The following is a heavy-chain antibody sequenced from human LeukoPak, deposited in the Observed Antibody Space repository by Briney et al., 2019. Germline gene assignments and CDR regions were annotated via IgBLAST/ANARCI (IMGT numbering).Heavy chain of an antibody. J-gene: IGHJ4*02. CDR2: MYYTGST. CDR1: GGSISSYY. Sequence: SETLSLTCSVSGGSISSYYWSWIRQPPGKGLEWIGYMYYTGSTNYNPSLKSRLTISVDTSKNQFSLKLSSVTAADTAVYYCARVVRGVISSGIDYWGQGTLVTVSS. CDR3: ARVVRGVISSGIDY. D-gene: IGHD3-10*01. V-gene: IGHV4-59*12.